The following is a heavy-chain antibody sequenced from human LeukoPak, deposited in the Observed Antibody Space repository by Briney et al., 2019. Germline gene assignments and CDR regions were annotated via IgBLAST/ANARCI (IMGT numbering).Heavy chain of an antibody. J-gene: IGHJ6*03. V-gene: IGHV4-38-2*02. CDR2: IYRSGST. D-gene: IGHD6-19*01. Sequence: SETLSLTCNVSGYSISSGYYWGWIRQPPGKGLQWIGTIYRSGSTYYNPSLKSRVTISVDTSKNQFSLKVNSVTAADTAVYYCARAVDDFYYYMDVWGKGATVTVSS. CDR1: GYSISSGYY. CDR3: ARAVDDFYYYMDV.